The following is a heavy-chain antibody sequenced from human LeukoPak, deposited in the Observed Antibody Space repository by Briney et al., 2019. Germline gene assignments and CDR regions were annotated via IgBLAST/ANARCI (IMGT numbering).Heavy chain of an antibody. CDR2: ISGYNGNT. Sequence: GASVKVSCKASGYTFTNYGISWVRQAPGQGLEWMGWISGYNGNTNYAQKFQGRITMTTDTSTSTGYMELRSLRSDDTAVYYCARSPPFSLLRGAFEMDVWGKGTTVTISS. V-gene: IGHV1-18*01. CDR3: ARSPPFSLLRGAFEMDV. D-gene: IGHD3-10*01. J-gene: IGHJ6*04. CDR1: GYTFTNYG.